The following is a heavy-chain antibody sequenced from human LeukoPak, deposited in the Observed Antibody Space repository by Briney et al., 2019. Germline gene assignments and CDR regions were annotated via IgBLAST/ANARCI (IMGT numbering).Heavy chain of an antibody. Sequence: PSETLSLACTVSGGSISSYYWSWVRQPPGKGLEWIGFVYYTGSTNYSPSLKSRVTISVDTSKNQFSLKLRSVTAADTAVYYCARSPRWYCLDYWGQGTLVTVSS. V-gene: IGHV4-59*01. CDR3: ARSPRWYCLDY. D-gene: IGHD2-15*01. J-gene: IGHJ4*02. CDR1: GGSISSYY. CDR2: VYYTGST.